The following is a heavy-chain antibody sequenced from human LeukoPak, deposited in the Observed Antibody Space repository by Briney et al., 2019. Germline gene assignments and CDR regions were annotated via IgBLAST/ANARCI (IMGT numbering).Heavy chain of an antibody. CDR2: INPNSGGT. D-gene: IGHD5-12*01. J-gene: IGHJ4*02. V-gene: IGHV1-2*02. CDR1: GHTFTGYY. Sequence: ASVKVSCKASGHTFTGYYMHWVRQAPGQGLEWMGWINPNSGGTNYAQKFQGRVTMTRDTSISTAYMELSRLRSDDTAVYYCARAYSGYDFVDYWGQGTLVTVSS. CDR3: ARAYSGYDFVDY.